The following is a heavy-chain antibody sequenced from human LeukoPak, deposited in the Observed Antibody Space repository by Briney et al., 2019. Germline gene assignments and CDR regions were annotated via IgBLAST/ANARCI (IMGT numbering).Heavy chain of an antibody. CDR1: GFTLRSYS. D-gene: IGHD2-15*01. J-gene: IGHJ4*02. Sequence: GGSLRLSCAASGFTLRSYSMNWVRQAPGKGLEWVSSISSGSSYISYADSLKGRFTISRDNAENPLYLQMNSLRAEDTAVYYCARGLLVVVATNTTEGHFCDYWGQGTLVTVSS. V-gene: IGHV3-21*01. CDR3: ARGLLVVVATNTTEGHFCDY. CDR2: ISSGSSYI.